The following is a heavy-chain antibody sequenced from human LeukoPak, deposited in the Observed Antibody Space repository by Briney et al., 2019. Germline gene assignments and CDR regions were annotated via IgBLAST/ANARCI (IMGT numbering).Heavy chain of an antibody. CDR3: VRDQMNRMPAAGDRWLYYYYMDV. J-gene: IGHJ6*03. Sequence: ASVKVSCKASGYTFTSYGISWVRQAPGQGLEWMGIINPSGGSTTYAQKFQGRVTMTRDTSTSTVYMELSSLRSEDTAVFYCVRDQMNRMPAAGDRWLYYYYMDVWGKGTTVTVSS. D-gene: IGHD6-13*01. CDR1: GYTFTSYG. CDR2: INPSGGST. V-gene: IGHV1-46*01.